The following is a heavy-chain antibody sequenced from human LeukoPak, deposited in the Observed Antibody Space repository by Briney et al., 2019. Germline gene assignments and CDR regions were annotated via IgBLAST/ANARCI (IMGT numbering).Heavy chain of an antibody. V-gene: IGHV1-69*02. CDR1: GGTFSSYT. J-gene: IGHJ3*02. CDR2: IIPILGIA. D-gene: IGHD3-22*01. CDR3: ARGSLGYYDXXPLXXXI. Sequence: GASVKVSCKASGGTFSSYTISWVRQAPGQGLEWMGRIIPILGIANYAQKFQGRVTITADKSTSTAYMELSSLRSEDTAVYYCARGSLGYYDXXPLXXXIWGQGTMVTVSS.